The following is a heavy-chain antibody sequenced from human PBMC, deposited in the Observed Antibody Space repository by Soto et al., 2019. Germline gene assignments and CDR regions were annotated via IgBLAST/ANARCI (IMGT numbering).Heavy chain of an antibody. CDR1: GASINTSDYY. D-gene: IGHD2-2*01. J-gene: IGHJ5*01. CDR2: ISYIGGR. V-gene: IGHV4-39*01. CDR3: VRQEIDVLPAASWFAS. Sequence: SETLSLTCSVSGASINTSDYYWGWIRQPPGKGLEWIGSISYIGGRYYNPSLKSRLTLSVDTSKSHFSLKVNSVTAADTAVYYCVRQEIDVLPAASWFASWGQGILVTVSS.